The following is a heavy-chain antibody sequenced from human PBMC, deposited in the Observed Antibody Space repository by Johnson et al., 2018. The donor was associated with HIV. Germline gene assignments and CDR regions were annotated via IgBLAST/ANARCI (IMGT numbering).Heavy chain of an antibody. CDR3: ARVGVVGVPNAFDV. CDR1: GFIFSDYY. J-gene: IGHJ3*01. V-gene: IGHV3-11*04. Sequence: QVQLVESGGGLVKPGGSLRLSCAASGFIFSDYYMTWFRQAPGKGLEWVSYISPITNTDFYAGSVKGRFIISRDNAKNSMYLQMNSLRAEDTAVYYCARVGVVGVPNAFDVSGQGTLVTVSS. D-gene: IGHD2-15*01. CDR2: ISPITNTD.